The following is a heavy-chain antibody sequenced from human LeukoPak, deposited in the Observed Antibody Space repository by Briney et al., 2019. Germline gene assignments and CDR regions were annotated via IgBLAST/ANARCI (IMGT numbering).Heavy chain of an antibody. CDR1: GYTFTSYD. CDR3: ATFRNSYGYLLDY. V-gene: IGHV1-8*01. D-gene: IGHD5-18*01. J-gene: IGHJ4*02. Sequence: ASVKVSCKASGYTFTSYDINWVRQATGQGLEWMGWMNPNSGNTGYAQKFQGRVTMTEDTSTDTAYMELSSLRSEDTAVYYCATFRNSYGYLLDYWGQGTLVTVSS. CDR2: MNPNSGNT.